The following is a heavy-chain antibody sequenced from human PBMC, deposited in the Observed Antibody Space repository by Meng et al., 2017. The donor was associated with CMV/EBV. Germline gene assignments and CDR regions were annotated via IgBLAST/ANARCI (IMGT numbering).Heavy chain of an antibody. CDR1: VGPISSYS. D-gene: IGHD6-13*01. CDR2: IYTSGST. CDR3: AREMPIAAAGCFDY. J-gene: IGHJ4*02. V-gene: IGHV4-4*07. Sequence: VQRQGSSPGLVTASETLSLTFTVSVGPISSYSWGWIRRPAGKGLEWIGRIYTSGSTNYNPSLKSRVTMSVDTSKNQFSLKLSSVTAADTAVYYCAREMPIAAAGCFDYWGQGTLVTVPS.